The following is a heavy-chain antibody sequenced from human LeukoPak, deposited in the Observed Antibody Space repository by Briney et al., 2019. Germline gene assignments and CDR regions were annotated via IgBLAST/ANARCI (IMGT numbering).Heavy chain of an antibody. D-gene: IGHD1-26*01. V-gene: IGHV4-59*08. CDR2: IYNSGST. CDR3: ARSSWSLFDY. J-gene: IGHJ4*02. Sequence: SETLSLTCTVSGDSFSYFYWSWIRQPPGKGLEWIGYIYNSGSTYYNPSLKSRVTVSVDTSKNQFSLKLSSVTAADTAVFYCARSSWSLFDYWGQGTLVTVSS. CDR1: GDSFSYFY.